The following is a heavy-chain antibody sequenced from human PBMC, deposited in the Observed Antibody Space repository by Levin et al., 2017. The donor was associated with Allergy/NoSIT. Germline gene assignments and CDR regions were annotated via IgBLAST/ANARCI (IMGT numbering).Heavy chain of an antibody. V-gene: IGHV1-24*01. J-gene: IGHJ3*02. Sequence: ASVKVSCKVSGYTLTELSMHWVRQAPGKELEWMGGFDPEDGETIYAQKFQGRVTMTEDTSTDTAYMELSSLRSEDTAVYYCAKMIGYCSGGSCYGAFDIWGQGTMVTVSS. CDR2: FDPEDGET. CDR1: GYTLTELS. D-gene: IGHD2-15*01. CDR3: AKMIGYCSGGSCYGAFDI.